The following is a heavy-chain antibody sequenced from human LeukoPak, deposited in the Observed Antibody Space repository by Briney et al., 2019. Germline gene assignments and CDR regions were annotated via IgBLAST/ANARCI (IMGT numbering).Heavy chain of an antibody. CDR1: GFTVSSNY. CDR2: IYSGGST. D-gene: IGHD3-22*01. CDR3: ATPHLYDSSGYYYPFDY. V-gene: IGHV3-53*01. Sequence: PGGSLRLSCAASGFTVSSNYMSWVRQAPGKGLEWVSVIYSGGSTYYADSVKGRFTISRDNSKNTLYLQMNSLRAEDTAVYYCATPHLYDSSGYYYPFDYWGQGTLVTVSS. J-gene: IGHJ4*02.